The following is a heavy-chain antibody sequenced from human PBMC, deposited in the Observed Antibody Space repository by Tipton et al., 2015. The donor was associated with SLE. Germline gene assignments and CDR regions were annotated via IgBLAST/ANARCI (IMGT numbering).Heavy chain of an antibody. CDR1: GYSISSGYY. CDR2: INHSGST. Sequence: AGLVKPSETLSLTCAVSGYSISSGYYWSWIRQPPGKGLEWIGEINHSGSTNYNPSPKSRVTISVDTSKNQFSLKLTSVTAADTAVYYCARAGDPSGWSGYYYYYMDVWGKGTTVTVSS. CDR3: ARAGDPSGWSGYYYYYMDV. J-gene: IGHJ6*03. D-gene: IGHD6-19*01. V-gene: IGHV4-34*01.